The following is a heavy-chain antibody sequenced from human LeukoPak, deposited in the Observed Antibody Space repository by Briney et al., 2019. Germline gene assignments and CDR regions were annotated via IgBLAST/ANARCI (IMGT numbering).Heavy chain of an antibody. CDR3: ARHSNDYGDYGGRGLGLYYFDY. V-gene: IGHV1-8*03. CDR2: MNPKSGYT. CDR1: GYTFTRYD. D-gene: IGHD4-17*01. J-gene: IGHJ4*02. Sequence: GASVKVSCKASGYTFTRYDINWVRQATGQGLEWMGWMNPKSGYTGHAQRFQGRVTITRDTSISTVYMELSSLRSEDTAVYYCARHSNDYGDYGGRGLGLYYFDYWGQGTLVTVSS.